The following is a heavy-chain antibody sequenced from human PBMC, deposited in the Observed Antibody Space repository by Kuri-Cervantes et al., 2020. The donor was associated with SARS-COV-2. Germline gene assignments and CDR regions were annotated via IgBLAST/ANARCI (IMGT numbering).Heavy chain of an antibody. Sequence: SETLSLTCAVYGGSLSGYYWSWIRQPPGKGLEWIGEINHSGSTNYNPSLKSRVTISVDTSKNQFSLKLSSVTAADTAVYYCARVKSVVTPDIDYWGQGTLVTVSS. CDR2: INHSGST. CDR1: GGSLSGYY. V-gene: IGHV4-34*01. J-gene: IGHJ4*02. D-gene: IGHD4-23*01. CDR3: ARVKSVVTPDIDY.